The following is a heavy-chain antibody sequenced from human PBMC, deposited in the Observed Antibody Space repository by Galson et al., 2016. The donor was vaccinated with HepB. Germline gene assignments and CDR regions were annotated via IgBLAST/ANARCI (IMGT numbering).Heavy chain of an antibody. CDR2: INWRIGNP. CDR1: GFTFADYT. V-gene: IGHV3-9*01. Sequence: SLRLSCAASGFTFADYTMMWVRQSLGKGLEWVSGINWRIGNPDYADSVKGRFTISRDNDKSSLYLQMDSLRADDTALYFCVRGGARGGYTGDSWGQGTLVTVSS. D-gene: IGHD5-24*01. J-gene: IGHJ5*01. CDR3: VRGGARGGYTGDS.